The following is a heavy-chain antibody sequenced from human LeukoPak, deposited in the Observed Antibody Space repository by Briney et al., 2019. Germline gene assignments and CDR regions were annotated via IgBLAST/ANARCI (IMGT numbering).Heavy chain of an antibody. Sequence: GGSLRLSCAASGFTFSNFAMNWVRQAPGKGLEWVSSVSGSGTNTYYADTVKGRFTISRDSSKNTLYLQMNSLRVEDTAIYYCARDGPLPYSNPNGAFDIWGQGTMVTVSS. CDR1: GFTFSNFA. CDR3: ARDGPLPYSNPNGAFDI. J-gene: IGHJ3*02. CDR2: VSGSGTNT. D-gene: IGHD6-13*01. V-gene: IGHV3-23*01.